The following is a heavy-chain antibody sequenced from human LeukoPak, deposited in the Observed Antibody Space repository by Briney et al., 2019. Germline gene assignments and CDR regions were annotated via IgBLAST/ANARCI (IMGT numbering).Heavy chain of an antibody. J-gene: IGHJ4*02. CDR2: ISVSGGST. CDR1: GFTLRNFA. Sequence: GGSLRLSCEDSGFTLRNFAVSWVRQAPGKGLEWVAVISVSGGSTHYAASVKGRFTISRDNSKNTLCLQMNSLRAEDTAVYYRARGVNRVVPAAVKTDFDYWGQGTLVTVSS. D-gene: IGHD2-2*01. V-gene: IGHV3-23*01. CDR3: ARGVNRVVPAAVKTDFDY.